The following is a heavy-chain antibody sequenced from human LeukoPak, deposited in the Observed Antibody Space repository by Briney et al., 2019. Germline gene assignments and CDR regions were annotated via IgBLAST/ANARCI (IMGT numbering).Heavy chain of an antibody. CDR2: IYYSGST. D-gene: IGHD6-19*01. V-gene: IGHV4-59*08. CDR3: ARAVSGRFGY. CDR1: GGSTSPYH. Sequence: SETLSLTCTVSGGSTSPYHWGWIRQPPGKGLEWTGYIYYSGSTNCNPSLNSRVTISVDTSKNQFSLRLSSVTAADTAIYYCARAVSGRFGYWGQGTLVTVSS. J-gene: IGHJ4*02.